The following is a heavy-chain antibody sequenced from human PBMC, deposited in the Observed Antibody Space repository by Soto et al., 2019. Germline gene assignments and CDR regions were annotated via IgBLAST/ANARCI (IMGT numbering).Heavy chain of an antibody. J-gene: IGHJ4*01. CDR1: GFPSSTYGFSTYA. CDR2: ITGSGGHS. Sequence: EVQLLQSGGGLVQPGGSLRLSCLASGFPSSTYGFSTYAMTWVRQPPGKGLEWVSVITGSGGHSYYADSVQGRFTISRDNSRNTLFPQMDSLRADDTAVYFCAKGTSSEFLLSFDDWGHGTLVTVSS. D-gene: IGHD3-10*01. V-gene: IGHV3-23*01. CDR3: AKGTSSEFLLSFDD.